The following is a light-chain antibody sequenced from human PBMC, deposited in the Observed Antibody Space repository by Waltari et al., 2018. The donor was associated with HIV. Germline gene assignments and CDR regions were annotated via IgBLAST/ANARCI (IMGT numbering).Light chain of an antibody. J-gene: IGLJ1*01. V-gene: IGLV3-21*02. CDR2: DDS. Sequence: SYVLTQPPSVSVAPEQTARISCGGNNIGSKTVHWYRQRPGQAPVLVVYDDSVRPSGIPERFSGSNSGNTATLTIGLVEAGDEADYYCQVWESSSSHSYVFGTGTTVTVL. CDR1: NIGSKT. CDR3: QVWESSSSHSYV.